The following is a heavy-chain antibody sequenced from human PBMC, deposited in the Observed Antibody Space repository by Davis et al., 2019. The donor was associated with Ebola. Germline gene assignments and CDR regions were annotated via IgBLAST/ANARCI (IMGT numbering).Heavy chain of an antibody. V-gene: IGHV1-46*01. Sequence: ASVKVSCKASGYTFTGYYMHWVRQAPGQGLEWMGIINPSGGSTSYAQKFQGRVTMTRDTSTSTVYMELSSLRSEDTAVYYCARVTKVAAAAWYFDLWGRGTLVTVSS. CDR3: ARVTKVAAAAWYFDL. D-gene: IGHD6-13*01. CDR1: GYTFTGYY. J-gene: IGHJ2*01. CDR2: INPSGGST.